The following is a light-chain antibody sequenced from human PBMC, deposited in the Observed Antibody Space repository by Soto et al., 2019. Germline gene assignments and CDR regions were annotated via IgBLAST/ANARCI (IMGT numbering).Light chain of an antibody. CDR3: QQYNKWPLT. Sequence: EIVLTQSPATLSLSPGERATLSCRASQSVSSYLAWYQQKPGQAPRLLIYDASNRATGIPARFSGSGSGTDFTLTISSLQSEDVAVYFCQQYNKWPLTFGGGTRVEIK. J-gene: IGKJ4*01. CDR2: DAS. V-gene: IGKV3-11*01. CDR1: QSVSSY.